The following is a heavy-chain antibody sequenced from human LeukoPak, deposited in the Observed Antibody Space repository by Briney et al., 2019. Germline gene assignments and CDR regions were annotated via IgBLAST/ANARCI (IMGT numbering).Heavy chain of an antibody. CDR2: INQDGGEK. CDR1: GFTLSNYW. Sequence: GGSLRLSCATSGFTLSNYWMCWVRQAPGKGLEWVARINQDGGEKYYVDSVKGRFTVSRDNAKNSLYLQMNSLRAEDTAVYYCARDYCSSTSCYRYGMDVWGRGTTVTVSS. CDR3: ARDYCSSTSCYRYGMDV. J-gene: IGHJ6*02. V-gene: IGHV3-7*01. D-gene: IGHD2-2*01.